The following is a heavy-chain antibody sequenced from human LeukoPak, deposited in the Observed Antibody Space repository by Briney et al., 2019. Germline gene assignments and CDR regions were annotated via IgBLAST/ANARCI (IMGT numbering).Heavy chain of an antibody. D-gene: IGHD6-13*01. J-gene: IGHJ4*02. Sequence: SETLSLTCTVSGGSISSYYWSWIQQPPGKGLEWIGYIYYSGSTNYNPSLKSRVTISVDTSKNQFSLKLSSVTAADTAVYYCARHHSSSWYAPFDYWGQGTLVTVSS. CDR2: IYYSGST. V-gene: IGHV4-59*08. CDR3: ARHHSSSWYAPFDY. CDR1: GGSISSYY.